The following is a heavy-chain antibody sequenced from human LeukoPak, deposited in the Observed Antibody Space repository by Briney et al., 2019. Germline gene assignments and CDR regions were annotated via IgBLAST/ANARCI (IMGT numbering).Heavy chain of an antibody. Sequence: GGSLRLSCAASGFTFSSYSMIWVRKAPGKGLEWVSSISSSSRYRYYADSVKGRFTISRDNAKNSLYLQMNSLRAEDTAVYYCARVKEASAFDIWGQGTMVTVSS. CDR2: ISSSSRYR. CDR1: GFTFSSYS. CDR3: ARVKEASAFDI. D-gene: IGHD5-12*01. V-gene: IGHV3-21*01. J-gene: IGHJ3*02.